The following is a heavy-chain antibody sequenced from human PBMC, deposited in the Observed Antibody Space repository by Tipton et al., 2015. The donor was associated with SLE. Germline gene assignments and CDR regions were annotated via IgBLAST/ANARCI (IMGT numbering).Heavy chain of an antibody. CDR3: AREPSTGALDY. V-gene: IGHV4-31*03. J-gene: IGHJ4*02. CDR1: GGSISSGYYY. Sequence: TLSLTCSVSGGSISSGYYYWTWIRQHPGKGLEWIGNNYDSGSTYYSPSLKSRVTISVDTSKNQFSLRLSSVTAADTALYYCAREPSTGALDYWGQGNLVTVSS. D-gene: IGHD1-14*01. CDR2: NYDSGST.